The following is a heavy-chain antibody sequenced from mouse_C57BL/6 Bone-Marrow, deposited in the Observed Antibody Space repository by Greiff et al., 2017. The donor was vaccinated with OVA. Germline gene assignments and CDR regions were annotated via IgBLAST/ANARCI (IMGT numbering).Heavy chain of an antibody. D-gene: IGHD2-3*01. CDR2: IDPSDSYT. V-gene: IGHV1-50*01. CDR3: ASIYDGYPLAY. J-gene: IGHJ3*01. CDR1: GYTFTSYW. Sequence: VQLQQPGAELVKPGASVKLSCKASGYTFTSYWMQWVKQRPGQGLEWIGEIDPSDSYTNYKQKFKGKATLTVDTSSSTAYMQLRSLTSEDSAVYYCASIYDGYPLAYWGQGTLVTVSA.